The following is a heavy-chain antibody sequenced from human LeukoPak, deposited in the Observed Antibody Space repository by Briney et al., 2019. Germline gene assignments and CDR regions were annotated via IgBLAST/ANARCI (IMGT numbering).Heavy chain of an antibody. CDR2: IYYSGST. J-gene: IGHJ4*02. CDR1: GGSISSGGYY. D-gene: IGHD6-6*01. Sequence: PSETLSLTCTVSGGSISSGGYYWSWIRQHPGKGLEWIGYIYYSGSTYYNPSLKSRVTISVDRSKNQFSLKLSSVTAADTAVYYCARVTYSSWTCFDYWGQGTLVTVSS. CDR3: ARVTYSSWTCFDY. V-gene: IGHV4-31*03.